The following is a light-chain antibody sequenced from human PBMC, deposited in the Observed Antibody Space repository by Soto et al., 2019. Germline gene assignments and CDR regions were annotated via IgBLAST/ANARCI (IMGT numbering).Light chain of an antibody. CDR2: GSS. CDR3: QQTYDSLVS. J-gene: IGKJ4*01. CDR1: QTISDY. Sequence: DIPMTQSPPSLSASVGDRVIITCRASQTISDYLHWYQQKPGKAPTLLIYGSSSLQTGVPPRFSGSGSGTEFTLTISSLQPEDFGTYYCQQTYDSLVSFGGGTKVDLK. V-gene: IGKV1-39*01.